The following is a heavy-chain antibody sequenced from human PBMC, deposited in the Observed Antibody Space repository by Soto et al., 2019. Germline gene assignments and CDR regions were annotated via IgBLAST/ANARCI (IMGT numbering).Heavy chain of an antibody. J-gene: IGHJ6*02. Sequence: PGGSLRLSCAASGFTFSSYAMHWVRQAPGKGLEWVAVISYDGSNKYYADSVKGRFTISRDNSKNTLYLQMNSLRAEDTAVYYCARWGSDIVLMVYAGESYYYGMDVWGQGITVTVSS. V-gene: IGHV3-30-3*01. CDR3: ARWGSDIVLMVYAGESYYYGMDV. CDR2: ISYDGSNK. CDR1: GFTFSSYA. D-gene: IGHD2-8*01.